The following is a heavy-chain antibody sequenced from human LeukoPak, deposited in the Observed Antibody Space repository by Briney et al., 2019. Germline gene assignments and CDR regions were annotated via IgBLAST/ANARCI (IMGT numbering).Heavy chain of an antibody. CDR2: IYYSGST. CDR3: ARAPWESYYNSYFDY. D-gene: IGHD3-10*01. V-gene: IGHV4-39*07. Sequence: SETLSLTCTVSGGSISSSSYYWGWIRQPPGKGLEWIGSIYYSGSTYHNPSLKSRVTISVDTSKNQFSLKLSSVTAADTAVYYCARAPWESYYNSYFDYWGQGTLVTVSS. CDR1: GGSISSSSYY. J-gene: IGHJ4*02.